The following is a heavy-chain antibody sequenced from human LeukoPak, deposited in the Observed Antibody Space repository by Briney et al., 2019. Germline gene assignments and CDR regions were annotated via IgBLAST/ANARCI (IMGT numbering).Heavy chain of an antibody. CDR1: GFTVSSNY. Sequence: GGSLRLSCAASGFTVSSNYMSWVRQAPGKGLEWVSVIYSGGSTYYADSVKGRFTISRHNSKNTLYLQMNSLRAEDTAVYYCATPSEGMVRGVIYYYYGMDVWGQGTTATVSS. V-gene: IGHV3-53*04. CDR3: ATPSEGMVRGVIYYYYGMDV. CDR2: IYSGGST. D-gene: IGHD3-10*01. J-gene: IGHJ6*02.